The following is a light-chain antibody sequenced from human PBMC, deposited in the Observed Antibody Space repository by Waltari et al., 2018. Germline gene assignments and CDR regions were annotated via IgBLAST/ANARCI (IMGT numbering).Light chain of an antibody. V-gene: IGKV4-1*01. J-gene: IGKJ2*01. Sequence: DIVMTQSPDYLAVSLGERATINCKSSQSILYSSNNKNYLAWYQQKPGQAPKLLIYWASTRESGVPDRFSGSGSGTDFTLTSSSLHAEDVAVYHCQQYYSSPTTFGQGTKLEIK. CDR1: QSILYSSNNKNY. CDR3: QQYYSSPTT. CDR2: WAS.